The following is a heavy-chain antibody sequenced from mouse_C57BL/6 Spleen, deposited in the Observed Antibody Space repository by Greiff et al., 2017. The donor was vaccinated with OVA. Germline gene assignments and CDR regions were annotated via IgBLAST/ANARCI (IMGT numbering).Heavy chain of an antibody. V-gene: IGHV1-69*01. Sequence: QVQLQQPGAELVMPGASVKLSCKASGYTFTSYWMHWVKQRPGQGLEWIGEIDPSDSYTNYNKKFQGKSTLTVAQSSSTAYMQLSSLTSEDSAVYYCARYRGSSYDYFDYWGQGTTLTVSA. J-gene: IGHJ2*01. D-gene: IGHD1-1*01. CDR3: ARYRGSSYDYFDY. CDR1: GYTFTSYW. CDR2: IDPSDSYT.